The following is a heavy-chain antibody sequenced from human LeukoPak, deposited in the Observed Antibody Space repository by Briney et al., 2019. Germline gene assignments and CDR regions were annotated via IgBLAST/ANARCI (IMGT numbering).Heavy chain of an antibody. CDR3: AKGRHYGSGSYYYFDY. J-gene: IGHJ4*02. Sequence: GGSLRLSCTASGFTFSTYWMSWVRQAPEKGLEWVANIKQDGSEKYYVDSVKGRFTISRDNAKNSLYLQMNSLRAEDTAVYYCAKGRHYGSGSYYYFDYWGQGTLVTVSS. CDR1: GFTFSTYW. CDR2: IKQDGSEK. D-gene: IGHD3-10*01. V-gene: IGHV3-7*01.